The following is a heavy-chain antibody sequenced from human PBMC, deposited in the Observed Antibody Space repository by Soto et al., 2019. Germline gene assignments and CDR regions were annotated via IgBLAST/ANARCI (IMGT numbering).Heavy chain of an antibody. CDR2: ISSSSSYI. D-gene: IGHD6-19*01. Sequence: EVQLVESGGGLVKPGGSLRLSCAASRFTFSSYNMNWVRQAPGKGLEWVSSISSSSSYIYYADSVKGRFTISRDNAKNSLYLQMNSLRAEDTAVYYCARDGVWGRARQWLALDYWGQGTLVPVSS. CDR3: ARDGVWGRARQWLALDY. CDR1: RFTFSSYN. J-gene: IGHJ4*02. V-gene: IGHV3-21*01.